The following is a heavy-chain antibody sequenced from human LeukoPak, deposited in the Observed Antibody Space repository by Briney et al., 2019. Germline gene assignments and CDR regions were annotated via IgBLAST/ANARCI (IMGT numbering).Heavy chain of an antibody. CDR1: GGSISSGGYY. Sequence: PSETLSLTCTVSGGSISSGGYYWSWIRQHPGKGLEWIGYIYYSGSTYYNPSLKSRVTISVDTSKNQFSLKLSSVTAADTAVYYCARSSGWALRGVIAWGQGTLVTVSS. CDR2: IYYSGST. CDR3: ARSSGWALRGVIA. J-gene: IGHJ4*02. D-gene: IGHD3-10*01. V-gene: IGHV4-31*03.